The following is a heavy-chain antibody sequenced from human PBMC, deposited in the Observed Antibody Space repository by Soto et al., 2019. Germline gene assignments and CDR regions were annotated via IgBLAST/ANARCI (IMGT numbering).Heavy chain of an antibody. CDR3: ARDEIAVPEGGISAAGAYFQH. CDR1: GFTVSSNY. J-gene: IGHJ1*01. CDR2: IYSGGST. V-gene: IGHV3-66*01. D-gene: IGHD6-13*01. Sequence: GGSLRLSCAASGFTVSSNYMSWVRQAPGKGLEWVSVIYSGGSTYYADSVKGRFTISRDNSKNTLYLQMNSLRAEDTAVYYCARDEIAVPEGGISAAGAYFQHWGQDTLVTVSS.